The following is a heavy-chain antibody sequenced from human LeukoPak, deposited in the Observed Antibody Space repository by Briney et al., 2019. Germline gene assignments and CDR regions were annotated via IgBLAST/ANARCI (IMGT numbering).Heavy chain of an antibody. CDR1: GYTFTSYG. J-gene: IGHJ5*02. Sequence: ASVKVSCKASGYTFTSYGISWVRQAPGQGLEWMGWISAYNGNTNYAQKLQGRVTMTTDTSTSTAYMGLRSLRSDDTAVYYCARDGSSSSGGHWFDPWGQGTLVTVSS. CDR2: ISAYNGNT. V-gene: IGHV1-18*01. CDR3: ARDGSSSSGGHWFDP. D-gene: IGHD6-6*01.